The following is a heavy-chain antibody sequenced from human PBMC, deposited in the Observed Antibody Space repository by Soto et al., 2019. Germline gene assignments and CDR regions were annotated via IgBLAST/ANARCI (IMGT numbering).Heavy chain of an antibody. J-gene: IGHJ4*02. CDR3: ARIHGYGESTYYFDY. V-gene: IGHV2-70*11. CDR1: GFSLSTSGMC. D-gene: IGHD4-17*01. CDR2: IDWDDDK. Sequence: SGPTLVNPTQTLTLTCTFSGFSLSTSGMCVSWIRQPPGKALEWLARIDWDDDKYYNTSLKTRLTISKDTSKNQVVLTMTNMDPVDTATYYCARIHGYGESTYYFDYWGQGTLVTVSS.